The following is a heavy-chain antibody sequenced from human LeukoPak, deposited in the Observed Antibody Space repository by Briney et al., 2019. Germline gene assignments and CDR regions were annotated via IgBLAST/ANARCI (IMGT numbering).Heavy chain of an antibody. CDR2: ISGSGAGA. CDR3: ARSHSSSWLADGYNWFDP. J-gene: IGHJ5*02. CDR1: GFTFYSYA. Sequence: GGSLRLSCAASGFTFYSYAMSWVRQAPGKGLEWVSTISGSGAGAYYADSVKGRFTISRDSSRNTLYLQMNSLRAEDTAIYYCARSHSSSWLADGYNWFDPWGRGTLVTVSS. D-gene: IGHD6-13*01. V-gene: IGHV3-23*01.